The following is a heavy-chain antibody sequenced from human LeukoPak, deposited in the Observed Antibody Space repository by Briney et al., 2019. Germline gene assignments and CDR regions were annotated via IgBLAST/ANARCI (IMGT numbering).Heavy chain of an antibody. CDR3: ARLWSGGEGY. V-gene: IGHV4-38-2*01. D-gene: IGHD4-17*01. Sequence: SETLSLTCAVSDYSISSGYYWGWIRQPPGKGLEWIGNIYHSGSTYYNPSLKSRVTISVDTSKNQFSPKLSSVTAADTAVYYCARLWSGGEGYWGQGTLVTVSS. CDR1: DYSISSGYY. J-gene: IGHJ4*02. CDR2: IYHSGST.